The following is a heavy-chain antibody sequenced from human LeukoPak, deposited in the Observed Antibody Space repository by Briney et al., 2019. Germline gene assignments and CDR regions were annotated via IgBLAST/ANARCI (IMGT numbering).Heavy chain of an antibody. CDR1: GFTFSNAW. D-gene: IGHD3-3*01. V-gene: IGHV3-15*01. Sequence: GGSLRLSCAASGFTFSNAWMSWVRQAPGKGLEWVGRIKSKTDGGTTDYAAPVKGRFTISRDDSKNTLSLQMNSLKTEDTAVYYCAPHLTYHDFWSTGIYYYYYAMDVWGQGTTVTVSS. J-gene: IGHJ6*02. CDR2: IKSKTDGGTT. CDR3: APHLTYHDFWSTGIYYYYYAMDV.